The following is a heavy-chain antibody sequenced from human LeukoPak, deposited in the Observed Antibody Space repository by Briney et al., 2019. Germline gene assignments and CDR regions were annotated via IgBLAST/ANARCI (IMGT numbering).Heavy chain of an antibody. V-gene: IGHV3-48*03. D-gene: IGHD5-18*01. Sequence: PGGSLRLSCAASGFTFSSYEMNWVRQAPGKGLEWVSYISSSGSTIYYADSVKGRFTISRDNAKNSPYLQMNSLRAEDTAVYYCARDPGYDYGLDYWGQGSLVIVSS. CDR2: ISSSGSTI. J-gene: IGHJ4*02. CDR1: GFTFSSYE. CDR3: ARDPGYDYGLDY.